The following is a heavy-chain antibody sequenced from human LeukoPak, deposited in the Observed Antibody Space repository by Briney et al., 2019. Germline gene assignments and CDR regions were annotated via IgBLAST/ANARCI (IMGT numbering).Heavy chain of an antibody. CDR1: GGSFSGYY. D-gene: IGHD3-22*01. Sequence: RPSETLSLTCAVYGGSFSGYYWSWIRQPPGKGLEWIGEINHSGSTNYNPSLKSRVTISVDTSKNQFSLKLSSVTAADTAVYYCARSGHYDSSGSIDYWGQGTLVTVSS. J-gene: IGHJ4*02. CDR2: INHSGST. V-gene: IGHV4-34*01. CDR3: ARSGHYDSSGSIDY.